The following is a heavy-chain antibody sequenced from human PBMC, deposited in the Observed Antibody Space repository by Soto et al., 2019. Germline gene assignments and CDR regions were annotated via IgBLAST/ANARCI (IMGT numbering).Heavy chain of an antibody. J-gene: IGHJ6*02. CDR2: ISGSGVST. D-gene: IGHD3-9*01. V-gene: IGHV3-23*01. CDR3: AKPDALRYFDWSRHIHGVYYYYGMDV. Sequence: GGSLRLSCAASGFTFSSYAMSWVRQAPGKGLEWVSAISGSGVSTYYADSVKGRFTISRDNSKNTLYLQMNSLRAEDTAVYYCAKPDALRYFDWSRHIHGVYYYYGMDVWGQGTTVTVSS. CDR1: GFTFSSYA.